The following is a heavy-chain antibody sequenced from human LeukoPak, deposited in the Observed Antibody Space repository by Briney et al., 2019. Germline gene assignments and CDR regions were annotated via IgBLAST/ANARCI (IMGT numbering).Heavy chain of an antibody. D-gene: IGHD6-19*01. CDR2: ISYDGSNK. CDR3: ARSSSGWYYFDY. Sequence: GGSLRLSCAASGFTFSDHYMDWVRQAPGKGLEWVAVISYDGSNKYYADSVKGRFTISRDNSKNTLYLQMNSLRAEDTAVYYCARSSSGWYYFDYWGQGTLVTVSS. V-gene: IGHV3-30-3*01. J-gene: IGHJ4*02. CDR1: GFTFSDHY.